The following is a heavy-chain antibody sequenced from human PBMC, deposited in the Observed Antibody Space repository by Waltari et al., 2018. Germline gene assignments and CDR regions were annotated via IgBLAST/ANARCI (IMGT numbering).Heavy chain of an antibody. CDR3: AREGDGDKGSAFDI. J-gene: IGHJ3*02. CDR1: GVSMGGHY. CDR2: VHHSGNT. V-gene: IGHV4-59*11. D-gene: IGHD3-10*01. Sequence: QVQLQESGPGLVKPSETLSLTCTVSGVSMGGHYWVWIRQPPGKGLEWVGYVHHSGNTKYNPSLKSRVSMSIDTSINQFSLSLTSLTTADTAVYYCAREGDGDKGSAFDIWGHGTMVTVSS.